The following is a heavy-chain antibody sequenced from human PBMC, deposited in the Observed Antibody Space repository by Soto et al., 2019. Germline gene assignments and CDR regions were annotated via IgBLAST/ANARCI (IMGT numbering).Heavy chain of an antibody. CDR2: INVGTGDT. CDR1: GYTFNSYT. Sequence: ASVKVSCKASGYTFNSYTMHWARQAPGQRLEWMGWINVGTGDTKYSQRFQGRVTITRDTSANIVYMELSSLRSEDTAVYYCARDGGYDILTGYLDCWGQGTLVTVSS. V-gene: IGHV1-3*01. J-gene: IGHJ4*02. D-gene: IGHD3-9*01. CDR3: ARDGGYDILTGYLDC.